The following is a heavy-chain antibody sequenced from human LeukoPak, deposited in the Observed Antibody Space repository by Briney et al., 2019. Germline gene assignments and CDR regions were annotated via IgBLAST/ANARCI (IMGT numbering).Heavy chain of an antibody. V-gene: IGHV3-53*01. CDR2: IYSGGST. D-gene: IGHD2-15*01. CDR3: ARGGYCSGGSCYSLYFDL. Sequence: QPGGSLRLSCAASGFTVSSNYMTWVRQAPGKELEWVSVIYSGGSTYYADSVKGRFTISRDNSKNTLYLQMINLRAEDTAVYYCARGGYCSGGSCYSLYFDLWGRGTLVTVSS. CDR1: GFTVSSNY. J-gene: IGHJ2*01.